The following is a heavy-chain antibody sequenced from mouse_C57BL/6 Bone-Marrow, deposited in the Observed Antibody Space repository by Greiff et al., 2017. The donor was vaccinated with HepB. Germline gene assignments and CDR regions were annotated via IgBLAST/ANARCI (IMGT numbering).Heavy chain of an antibody. V-gene: IGHV1-59*01. Sequence: QVQLQQPGAELVRPGTSVKLSCKASGYTFTSYWMHWVKQRPGQGLEWIGVIDPSDSYTNYNQKFKGKATLTVDTSSSTAYMQLSSLTSEDSAVYYCSTAQDYWGQVTSVTVSS. J-gene: IGHJ4*01. CDR2: IDPSDSYT. D-gene: IGHD3-2*02. CDR3: STAQDY. CDR1: GYTFTSYW.